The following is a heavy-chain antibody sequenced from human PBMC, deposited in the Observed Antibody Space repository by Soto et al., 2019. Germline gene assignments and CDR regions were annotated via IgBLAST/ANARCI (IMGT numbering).Heavy chain of an antibody. CDR2: INRDGSST. V-gene: IGHV3-74*01. Sequence: EVQLVESGGGLVQPGGSLRLSCAASGFTFSNYWMHWVRQAPGKGLVCVSRINRDGSSTSYADSVKGRFTISRDNAKNTLYLQMNSLRAEDTAAYYCARVGDDSTGYKYWGQGTLVTVSS. CDR3: ARVGDDSTGYKY. J-gene: IGHJ4*02. D-gene: IGHD3-22*01. CDR1: GFTFSNYW.